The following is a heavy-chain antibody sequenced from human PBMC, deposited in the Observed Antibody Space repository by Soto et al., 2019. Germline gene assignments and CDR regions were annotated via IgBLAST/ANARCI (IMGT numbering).Heavy chain of an antibody. V-gene: IGHV3-53*02. Sequence: EVQLVETGGGLIQPGGSLRLSCAASGLIVSTNYMNWVPQAPGKGLEWVSVLYSGGSTHYAGSVKGRFIISRDNSKNTLYLQMNSLRAEDTAVYYCARDRPGDEGDAFDIWGHGTLVTVSS. CDR3: ARDRPGDEGDAFDI. CDR2: LYSGGST. J-gene: IGHJ3*02. D-gene: IGHD3-10*01. CDR1: GLIVSTNY.